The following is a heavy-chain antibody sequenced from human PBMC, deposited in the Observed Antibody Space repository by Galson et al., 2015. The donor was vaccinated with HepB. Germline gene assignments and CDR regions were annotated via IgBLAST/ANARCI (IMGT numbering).Heavy chain of an antibody. J-gene: IGHJ2*01. CDR3: AKDPLDYGDYIADWYFDL. D-gene: IGHD4-17*01. CDR2: ISGSGGST. Sequence: SLRLSCAASGFTFSSYAMSWVRQAPGKGLEWVSAISGSGGSTYYADSVKGRFTSSRDNSKNTLYLQMNSLRAEDTAVYYCAKDPLDYGDYIADWYFDLWGRGTLVTVSS. CDR1: GFTFSSYA. V-gene: IGHV3-23*01.